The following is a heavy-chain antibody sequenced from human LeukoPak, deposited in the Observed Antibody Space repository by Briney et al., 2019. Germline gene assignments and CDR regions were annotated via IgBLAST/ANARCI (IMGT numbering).Heavy chain of an antibody. Sequence: GGSLRLSCAASGFTFSSYGMHWVRQAPGKGLEWVAVIWYDGSNKNYADSVKGRFTISRDNSKNTLYLQMNSLRAEDTAVYYCARDPDYDSSGYPDYWGQGTLVTVS. CDR2: IWYDGSNK. CDR3: ARDPDYDSSGYPDY. J-gene: IGHJ4*02. CDR1: GFTFSSYG. D-gene: IGHD3-22*01. V-gene: IGHV3-33*01.